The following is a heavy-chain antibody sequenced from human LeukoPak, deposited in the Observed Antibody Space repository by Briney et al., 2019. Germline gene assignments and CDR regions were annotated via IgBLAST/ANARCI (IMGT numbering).Heavy chain of an antibody. CDR1: GFTFSKYW. Sequence: GGSLSLACAASGFTFSKYWMLWVRQAPGKGLESVSRINTDGTVTTYADSVKGRFTVSRDNADNTMFLQMNSVRDEDTAVYYCATKQWLAPPPSSWSEGTPVTVSS. V-gene: IGHV3-74*01. J-gene: IGHJ1*01. CDR3: ATKQWLAPPPSS. CDR2: INTDGTVT. D-gene: IGHD6-19*01.